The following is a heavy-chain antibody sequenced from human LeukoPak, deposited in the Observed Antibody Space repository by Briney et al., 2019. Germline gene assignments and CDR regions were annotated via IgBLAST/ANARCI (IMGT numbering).Heavy chain of an antibody. CDR3: ARVGEDYGGNYYYYYYMDV. CDR2: INPNSGGT. J-gene: IGHJ6*03. V-gene: IGHV1-2*02. CDR1: GYTFTGYY. Sequence: ASVKVSCKASGYTFTGYYMHWVRRAPGQGLEWMGWINPNSGGTNYAQKFQGRVTMTRDTSISTAYMELSRLRSDDTAVYYCARVGEDYGGNYYYYYYMDVWGKGTAVTVSS. D-gene: IGHD4-23*01.